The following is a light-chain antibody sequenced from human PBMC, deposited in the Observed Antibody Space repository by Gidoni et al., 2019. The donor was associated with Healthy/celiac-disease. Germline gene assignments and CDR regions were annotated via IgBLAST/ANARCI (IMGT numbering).Light chain of an antibody. J-gene: IGLJ1*01. V-gene: IGLV3-19*01. CDR3: NSRDSSGNHLRV. Sequence: SSELTQDPAVSVALGQTVRITCQGDSLRSYYASWYQQKPGQAPVLVIYGKNNRPSGIPHRVSGSSSGNTASLTITGAQAEDEADYYCNSRDSSGNHLRVFGTGTKVTVL. CDR1: SLRSYY. CDR2: GKN.